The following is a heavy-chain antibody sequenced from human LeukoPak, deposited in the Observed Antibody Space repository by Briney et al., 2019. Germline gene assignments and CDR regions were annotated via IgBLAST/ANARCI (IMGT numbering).Heavy chain of an antibody. J-gene: IGHJ6*02. CDR3: ARARDSSGYYYYYYGMDV. CDR1: GGTFSSYA. CDR2: IIPIFGTA. V-gene: IGHV1-69*01. Sequence: SAKVSCKASGGTFSSYAISWVRQAPGQGLEWMGGIIPIFGTANYAQKFQGRVTITADECTSTAYMELSSLRSEDTAVYYCARARDSSGYYYYYYGMDVWGQGTTVTVSS. D-gene: IGHD3-22*01.